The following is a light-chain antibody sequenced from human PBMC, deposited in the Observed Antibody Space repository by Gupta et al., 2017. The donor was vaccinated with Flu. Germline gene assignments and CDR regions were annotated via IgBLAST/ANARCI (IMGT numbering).Light chain of an antibody. J-gene: IGLJ3*02. CDR3: QSYDKSIRV. Sequence: ITISCTRSSGSIASYYVHWYQQRPGSSPTAVIYDDNQRPAGVPDRFSASIDSSSNSASLTISGLKTEDEADYYCQSYDKSIRVFGGGTRLTVL. CDR2: DDN. V-gene: IGLV6-57*01. CDR1: SGSIASYY.